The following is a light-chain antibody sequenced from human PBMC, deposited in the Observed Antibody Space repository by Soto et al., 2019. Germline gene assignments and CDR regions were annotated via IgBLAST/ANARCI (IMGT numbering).Light chain of an antibody. V-gene: IGLV2-14*01. J-gene: IGLJ2*01. CDR1: SSDVGGYNY. CDR2: DVS. Sequence: QSALTQPASVSGSPGHSITISCTGTSSDVGGYNYVSWYQQHPGKAPKLMIYDVSNRPSGVSNRFSGSKSGNTASLTISGLQAEDEADYYCSSYTSSSTRAFGGGTKLTVL. CDR3: SSYTSSSTRA.